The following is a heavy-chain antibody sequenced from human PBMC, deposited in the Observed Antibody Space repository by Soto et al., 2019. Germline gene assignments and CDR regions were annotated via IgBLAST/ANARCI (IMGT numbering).Heavy chain of an antibody. D-gene: IGHD2-15*01. CDR1: GFTFYYYS. CDR2: ISWNSGNI. V-gene: IGHV3-9*01. CDR3: VGSNIYSL. J-gene: IGHJ4*02. Sequence: GGSLILSCASTGFTFYYYSMHWVRQAPGKGLEWVSGISWNSGNIGYADSVKGRFTISRDNAKNSLYLQMNSLRAEDTAVYYCVGSNIYSLWGQGTLVTVSS.